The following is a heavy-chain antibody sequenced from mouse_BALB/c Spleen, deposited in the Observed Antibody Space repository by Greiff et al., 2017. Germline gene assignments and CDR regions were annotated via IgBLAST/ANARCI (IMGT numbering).Heavy chain of an antibody. D-gene: IGHD2-3*01. CDR2: IYPGDGDT. CDR3: ARWRDGYYEDY. CDR1: GYAFSSYW. V-gene: IGHV1-80*01. J-gene: IGHJ2*01. Sequence: VQLVESGAELVRPGSSVKISCKASGYAFSSYWMNWVKQRPGQGLEWIGQIYPGDGDTNYNGKFKGKATLTADKSSSTAYMQLSSLTSEDSAVYFCARWRDGYYEDYWGQGTTLTVSS.